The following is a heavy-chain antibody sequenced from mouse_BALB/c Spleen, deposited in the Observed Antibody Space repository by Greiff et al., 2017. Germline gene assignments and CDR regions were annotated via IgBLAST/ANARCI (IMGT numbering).Heavy chain of an antibody. CDR1: GYSFTSYW. CDR2: IYPGNSDT. J-gene: IGHJ3*01. CDR3: TRDYDYDWFAY. D-gene: IGHD2-4*01. Sequence: VQLQQSGTVLARPGASVKMSCKASGYSFTSYWMHWVKQRPGQGLEWIGAIYPGNSDTSYNQKFKGKAKLTAVTSASTAYMELSSLTNEDSAVYYCTRDYDYDWFAYWGQGTLVTVSA. V-gene: IGHV1-5*01.